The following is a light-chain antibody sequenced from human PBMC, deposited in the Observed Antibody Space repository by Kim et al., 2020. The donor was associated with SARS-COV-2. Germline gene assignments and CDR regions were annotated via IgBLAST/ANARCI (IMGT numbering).Light chain of an antibody. Sequence: QSVLTQPPSVSAAPGQTVSISCSGSPSNIGSDYVSWYQQLPGTAPKLLIFDTNKRPSGIPDRFSGSKSGASATLVITGVQTGDEADYYCGTWDSNLSAGVFGGGTQLTVL. CDR1: PSNIGSDY. V-gene: IGLV1-51*01. J-gene: IGLJ3*02. CDR2: DTN. CDR3: GTWDSNLSAGV.